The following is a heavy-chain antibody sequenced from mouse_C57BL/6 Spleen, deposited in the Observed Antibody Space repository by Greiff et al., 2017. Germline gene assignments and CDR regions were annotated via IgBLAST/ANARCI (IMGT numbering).Heavy chain of an antibody. Sequence: QVQLQQPGAELVKPGASVKLSCKASGYTFTSYWMHWVKQRPGRGLEWIGRINPNSGGTKYNEKFKSKATLTVDKPSSTAYMQLSSLTSEDSAVYYCGSGTSTTVVYYFDYWGQGTTLTVSS. J-gene: IGHJ2*01. CDR3: GSGTSTTVVYYFDY. CDR1: GYTFTSYW. V-gene: IGHV1-72*01. D-gene: IGHD1-1*01. CDR2: INPNSGGT.